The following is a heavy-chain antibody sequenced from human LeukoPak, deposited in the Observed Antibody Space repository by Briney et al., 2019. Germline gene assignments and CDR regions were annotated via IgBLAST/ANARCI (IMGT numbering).Heavy chain of an antibody. Sequence: PSQTLSLTCTVSGGSISSGSYYWTWIRQPAGKGLEWIGRIYTSGSTNYNPSLKSRVTISVDTSKNQFSLKLSSVTAADTAVYYCARNNDYGGFDYWGQGTLVTVSS. CDR1: GGSISSGSYY. J-gene: IGHJ4*02. V-gene: IGHV4-61*02. D-gene: IGHD4-23*01. CDR2: IYTSGST. CDR3: ARNNDYGGFDY.